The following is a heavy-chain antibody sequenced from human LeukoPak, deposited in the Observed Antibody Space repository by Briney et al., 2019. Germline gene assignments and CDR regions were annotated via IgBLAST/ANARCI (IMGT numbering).Heavy chain of an antibody. Sequence: GGSLRLSCAASGFTFSNYAMNWVRQAPGKGLEWVSSLSGSGGGTSYADSVKGRFTISRDNSKNTLYLQMNSLRAEDTAVYYCAYARGYSAYEPLDYWGQGTLVTVSS. V-gene: IGHV3-23*01. D-gene: IGHD5-12*01. CDR1: GFTFSNYA. CDR3: AYARGYSAYEPLDY. CDR2: LSGSGGGT. J-gene: IGHJ4*02.